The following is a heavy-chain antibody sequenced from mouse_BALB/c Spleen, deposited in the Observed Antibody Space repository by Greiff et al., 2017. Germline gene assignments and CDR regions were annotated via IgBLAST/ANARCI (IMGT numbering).Heavy chain of an antibody. J-gene: IGHJ3*01. V-gene: IGHV2-4-1*01. CDR3: ARNFNGYDVAWFAY. D-gene: IGHD2-2*01. CDR1: GFSLTSYG. CDR2: IWSGGST. Sequence: QVQLKESGPGLVQPSQSLSITCTVSGFSLTSYGVHWVRQSPGKGLEWLGVIWSGGSTDYNAAFISRLSISKDNSKSQVFFKMNSLQADDTAIYYCARNFNGYDVAWFAYWGQGTLVTVSA.